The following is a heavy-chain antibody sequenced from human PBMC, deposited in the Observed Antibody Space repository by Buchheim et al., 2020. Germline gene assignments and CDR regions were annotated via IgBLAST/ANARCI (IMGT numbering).Heavy chain of an antibody. D-gene: IGHD6-19*01. J-gene: IGHJ4*02. Sequence: QVQLQESGPGLVKPSQTLSLTCTVSGGSISSGSYYWSWIRQPAGKGLEWIGRIYTSGSTNYNPSLKIPVTISVYTSKNLFSLKLSSVTAADTAVYYCARDGSGWYYFDYWGQGTL. CDR1: GGSISSGSYY. CDR2: IYTSGST. CDR3: ARDGSGWYYFDY. V-gene: IGHV4-61*02.